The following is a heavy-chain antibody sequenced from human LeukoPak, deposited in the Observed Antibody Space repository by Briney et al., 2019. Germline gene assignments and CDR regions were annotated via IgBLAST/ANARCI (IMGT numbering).Heavy chain of an antibody. CDR2: IYYSGST. D-gene: IGHD3-10*01. CDR1: GGSISGYY. V-gene: IGHV4-59*01. J-gene: IGHJ4*02. Sequence: SETLSLTCTVSGGSISGYYWSWIRQPPGKGLEWIGYIYYSGSTNYNPSLKSRVTISVDTSKNQFSLKLSSVTAADTAVYYCARGRYYFDYWGQGTLVTVSS. CDR3: ARGRYYFDY.